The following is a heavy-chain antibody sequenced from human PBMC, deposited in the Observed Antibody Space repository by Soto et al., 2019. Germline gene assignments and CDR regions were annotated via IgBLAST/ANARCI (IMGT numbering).Heavy chain of an antibody. Sequence: SETLSLTCTVAGGSISTYYWSWIRQPPGKGLEWIGHIYYSGSTNYNPSLKSRVTISVDTSKNQFSLKLSSVTAADTAVYYCARHPKWTAADYYYYMDVWGKGTTVT. CDR2: IYYSGST. V-gene: IGHV4-59*08. CDR3: ARHPKWTAADYYYYMDV. D-gene: IGHD2-2*01. J-gene: IGHJ6*03. CDR1: GGSISTYY.